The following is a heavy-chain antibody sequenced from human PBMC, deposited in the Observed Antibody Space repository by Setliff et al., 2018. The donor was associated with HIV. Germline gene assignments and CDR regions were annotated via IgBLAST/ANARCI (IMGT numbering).Heavy chain of an antibody. J-gene: IGHJ4*02. CDR2: INAETGNP. D-gene: IGHD3-22*01. CDR1: GYTLTTYG. V-gene: IGHV7-4-1*02. CDR3: ARDGYYYDSSGHLAYYFDY. Sequence: ASVKVSCKASGYTLTTYGISWVRQAPGQGLEWMGWINAETGNPMYAQGFTGRFVFSLDTSVSTAYLQINSLKTEDTAVYYCARDGYYYDSSGHLAYYFDYWGQGTLVTSPQ.